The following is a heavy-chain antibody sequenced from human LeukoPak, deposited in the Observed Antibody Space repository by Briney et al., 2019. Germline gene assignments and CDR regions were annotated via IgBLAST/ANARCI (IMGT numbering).Heavy chain of an antibody. J-gene: IGHJ4*02. CDR2: IGISGDT. V-gene: IGHV3-13*01. CDR3: TRDFDFSSAI. Sequence: PGGSLRLSCAASGFTLSNHDIHWVRQPTGRNLECLSVIGISGDTYYPGSVKGRFTTSRDNAKNTLFLQMNSLRAEDTAVYYCTRDFDFSSAIWGQGTLVTVSS. CDR1: GFTLSNHD. D-gene: IGHD3-3*01.